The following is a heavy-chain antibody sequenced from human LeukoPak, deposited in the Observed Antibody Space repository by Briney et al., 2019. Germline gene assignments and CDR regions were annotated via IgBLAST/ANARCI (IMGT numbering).Heavy chain of an antibody. D-gene: IGHD3-10*01. CDR2: INPNSGGT. CDR3: ARGNFYDNKGYSPELRY. CDR1: GYTFTGYY. V-gene: IGHV1-2*02. Sequence: GASVTVSFKASGYTFTGYYMHWVRQAPGQGLEWMGWINPNSGGTNYAQKFQGRVTMTRDTSISTAYMELSRLTSDDTAVYYCARGNFYDNKGYSPELRYWGQGTLVTVSS. J-gene: IGHJ4*02.